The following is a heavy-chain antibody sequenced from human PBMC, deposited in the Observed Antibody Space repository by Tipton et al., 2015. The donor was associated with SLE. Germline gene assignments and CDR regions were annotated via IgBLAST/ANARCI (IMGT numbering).Heavy chain of an antibody. Sequence: QLVQSGAEVKKPGASVKVSCKASGYNFISHDIHWVRQAPGQGLEWMGWINPNSGGTKFAQKFEDRVTMTRDTSISTAYMELSSLRSDDTAVFYCATERIPGTTWLFDHWGQGTLVTVSS. CDR3: ATERIPGTTWLFDH. CDR1: GYNFISHD. V-gene: IGHV1-2*02. J-gene: IGHJ5*02. D-gene: IGHD1-7*01. CDR2: INPNSGGT.